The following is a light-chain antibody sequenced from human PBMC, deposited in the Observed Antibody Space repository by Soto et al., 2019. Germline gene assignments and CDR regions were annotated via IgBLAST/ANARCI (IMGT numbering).Light chain of an antibody. CDR1: QRISSW. CDR3: QQYNSYSLYT. J-gene: IGKJ2*01. V-gene: IGKV1-5*01. CDR2: DAS. Sequence: DIQMTQSPSTLSASVGDRVTITCLAMQRISSWLAWYQQKPWKAPKLLIYDASSLESGVPSRFSGSGSGTEFTLSIGSLQPYDFATYYCQQYNSYSLYTFGQGTQLEIK.